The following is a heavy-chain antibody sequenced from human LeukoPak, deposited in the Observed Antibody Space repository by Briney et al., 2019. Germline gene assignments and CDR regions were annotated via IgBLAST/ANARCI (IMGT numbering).Heavy chain of an antibody. CDR2: ISYLSSHV. V-gene: IGHV3-21*01. CDR3: GRAFPPLRTSSAGDL. CDR1: GFTFSDYY. J-gene: IGHJ4*02. D-gene: IGHD3-16*01. Sequence: KAGGSLRLSCSASGFTFSDYYMNWVRQAPGKGLEWVSSISYLSSHVYYGDSVKGRFSISRDNAKNSLYLQMNSLGAEDTAIYYCGRAFPPLRTSSAGDLWGQGILVTVSS.